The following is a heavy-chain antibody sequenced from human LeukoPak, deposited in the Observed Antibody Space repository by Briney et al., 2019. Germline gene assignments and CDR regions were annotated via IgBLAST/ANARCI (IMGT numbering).Heavy chain of an antibody. CDR2: INSDGSST. Sequence: GGSLRLSCAASGFTFSSYWMPWVRQAPGKGLVWVSRINSDGSSTSYADSVKGRFTISRDNAKNTLYLQMNSLRAEDTAVYYCARVSPPYGSGYPHAFDIWGQGTMVTVSS. CDR1: GFTFSSYW. D-gene: IGHD3-10*01. CDR3: ARVSPPYGSGYPHAFDI. V-gene: IGHV3-74*01. J-gene: IGHJ3*02.